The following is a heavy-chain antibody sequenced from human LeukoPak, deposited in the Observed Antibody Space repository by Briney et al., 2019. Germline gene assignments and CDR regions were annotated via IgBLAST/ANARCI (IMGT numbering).Heavy chain of an antibody. D-gene: IGHD3-22*01. J-gene: IGHJ6*02. CDR3: AHDSPGYYGLAV. Sequence: SGPTLVNPTQTLTLTCTFSGFSLSSSAVGVGWIRQPPGKALEWLALIYGNEAKRYSPSLKTRLPTPKDTSKNHVILTMTNRDPVDTATYYCAHDSPGYYGLAVWGQGTTVTVSS. V-gene: IGHV2-5*01. CDR1: GFSLSSSAVG. CDR2: IYGNEAK.